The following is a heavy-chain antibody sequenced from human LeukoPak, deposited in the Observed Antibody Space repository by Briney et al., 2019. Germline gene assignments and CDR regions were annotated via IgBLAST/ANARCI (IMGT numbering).Heavy chain of an antibody. CDR2: IYYSGST. D-gene: IGHD3-3*01. V-gene: IGHV4-31*03. CDR1: GGSISSGSYY. CDR3: ARDKRITIFGVATRNWFDP. J-gene: IGHJ5*02. Sequence: PSETLSLTCTVSGGSISSGSYYWTWIRQPPGKGLEWIGYIYYSGSTYYNPSLKSRVTISVDTSKNQFSLKLSSVTAADTAVYYCARDKRITIFGVATRNWFDPWGQGTLVTVSS.